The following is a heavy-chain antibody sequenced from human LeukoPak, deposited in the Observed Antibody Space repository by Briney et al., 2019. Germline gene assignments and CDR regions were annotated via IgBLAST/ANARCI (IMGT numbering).Heavy chain of an antibody. CDR3: ARGSSVAGTWAY. J-gene: IGHJ4*02. Sequence: PGGSLRLSCAASGFTFSSYWMHWVRHAPGKGLVWVSRINSDGSSTSYADSVKGRFTISRDNAKNTLYLQMNSLRAEDTAVYYCARGSSVAGTWAYWGQGTLVTVSS. D-gene: IGHD6-19*01. CDR1: GFTFSSYW. CDR2: INSDGSST. V-gene: IGHV3-74*01.